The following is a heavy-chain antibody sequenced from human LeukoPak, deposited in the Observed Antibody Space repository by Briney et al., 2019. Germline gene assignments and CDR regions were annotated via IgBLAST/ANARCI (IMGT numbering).Heavy chain of an antibody. CDR1: GGSISGYY. CDR2: VYTSGST. D-gene: IGHD1-7*01. J-gene: IGHJ3*02. Sequence: SETLSLTCSVSGGSISGYYWTWIRQTAGKGLEWIGRVYTSGSTHYNPSLKTRLTMSVDTSKNQFSLKLSSVTAADTAVYYCARLITGTTTAFDIWGQGTMVTVSS. CDR3: ARLITGTTTAFDI. V-gene: IGHV4-4*07.